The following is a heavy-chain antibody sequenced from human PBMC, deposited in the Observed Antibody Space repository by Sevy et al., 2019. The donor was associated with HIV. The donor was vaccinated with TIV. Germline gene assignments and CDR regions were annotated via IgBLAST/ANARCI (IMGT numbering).Heavy chain of an antibody. D-gene: IGHD4-17*01. V-gene: IGHV3-30-3*01. CDR2: ISYDGSDK. CDR3: ARPRANYVDHYFFYAMDV. Sequence: GGSLRLSCVASGFAFSNYYAMHWVRQAPGKGLEWVALISYDGSDKYYADSVKGRFTISRGNFKNTLFLQMNSLTTEDTAVYYCARPRANYVDHYFFYAMDVWGQGTTVTVSS. CDR1: GFAFSNYYA. J-gene: IGHJ6*02.